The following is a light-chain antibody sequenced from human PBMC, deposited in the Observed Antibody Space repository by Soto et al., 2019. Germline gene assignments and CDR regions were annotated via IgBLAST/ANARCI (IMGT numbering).Light chain of an antibody. CDR3: QQLNSYRLT. CDR2: AAS. J-gene: IGKJ4*01. CDR1: QGISSY. V-gene: IGKV1-9*01. Sequence: IQLTQSPSSLSASVGDRVTITCRASQGISSYLAWYQQKPGKAPKLLIYAASTLQSGVPSRFSGSGSGTYFTLTISSLQPEDFATYYCQQLNSYRLTFGGGTKVEIK.